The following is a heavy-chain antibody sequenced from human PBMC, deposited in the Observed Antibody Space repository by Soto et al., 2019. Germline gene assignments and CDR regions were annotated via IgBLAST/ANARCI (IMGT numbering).Heavy chain of an antibody. V-gene: IGHV1-18*04. CDR1: GYTFTSYG. D-gene: IGHD1-26*01. CDR2: ISAYNGNT. Sequence: ASVKVSCKASGYTFTSYGISGVRQAPGQGLEWMGWISAYNGNTNYAQKLQGRVTMTTDTSTSTAYMELRSLRSDDTAVYYCARDLFDSGSYPDNWFDPWGQGTLVTVSS. CDR3: ARDLFDSGSYPDNWFDP. J-gene: IGHJ5*02.